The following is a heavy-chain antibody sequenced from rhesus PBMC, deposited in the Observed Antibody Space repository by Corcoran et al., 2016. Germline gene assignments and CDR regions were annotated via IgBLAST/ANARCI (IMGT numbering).Heavy chain of an antibody. CDR1: GGSISSSNW. Sequence: QVQLQESGPGLVKPSETLSLTCAVSGGSISSSNWWSWIRQPPGKGLEWIGGIYSNTESTNYNPSLKNRVTISKDTSKDQFSLKLSSVTAADTAVYYCARGSYGSSYFDQWGQGVLVTVSS. J-gene: IGHJ4*01. CDR3: ARGSYGSSYFDQ. CDR2: IYSNTEST. V-gene: IGHV4S12*01. D-gene: IGHD4-29*01.